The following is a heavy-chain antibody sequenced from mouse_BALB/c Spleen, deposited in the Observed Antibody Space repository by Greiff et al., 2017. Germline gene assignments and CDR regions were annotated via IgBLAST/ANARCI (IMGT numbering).Heavy chain of an antibody. V-gene: IGHV1S81*02. CDR2: INPSNGGT. Sequence: VQLQQPGAELVKPGASVKLSCKASGYTFTSYYMYWVKQRPGQGLEWIGGINPSNGGTNFNEKFKSKATLTVDKSSSTAYMQLSSLTSEDSAVYYCTRRGNWAMDYWGQGTSVTVSS. D-gene: IGHD4-1*01. CDR1: GYTFTSYY. J-gene: IGHJ4*01. CDR3: TRRGNWAMDY.